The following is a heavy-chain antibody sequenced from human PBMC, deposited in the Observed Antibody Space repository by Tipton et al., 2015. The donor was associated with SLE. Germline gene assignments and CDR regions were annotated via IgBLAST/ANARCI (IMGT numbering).Heavy chain of an antibody. J-gene: IGHJ6*02. D-gene: IGHD3/OR15-3a*01. V-gene: IGHV3-9*01. CDR2: ISWHSGSI. CDR1: GFIFDDYA. Sequence: RSLRLSCAASGFIFDDYAMNWVRQAPGKGLEWVSGISWHSGSIGYADSVKGRFTISRDNANNSLYLQMNSLRSEDTALYYCAKGSTLNYYFHMDVWGQGTTVTVSS. CDR3: AKGSTLNYYFHMDV.